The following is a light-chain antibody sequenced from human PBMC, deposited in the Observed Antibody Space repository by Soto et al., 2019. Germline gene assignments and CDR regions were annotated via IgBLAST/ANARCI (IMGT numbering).Light chain of an antibody. Sequence: QSVLTQPASVSGSPGQSITISCTGTSSDVGSYNLVSWYQQHPGKAPKLMIFEGSKRPSGVSTRFSGSKSGNTASLTISGLQAEDEGDYYCCSYTSSSTLWVFGGGTKLTVL. CDR2: EGS. CDR1: SSDVGSYNL. J-gene: IGLJ3*02. V-gene: IGLV2-14*02. CDR3: CSYTSSSTLWV.